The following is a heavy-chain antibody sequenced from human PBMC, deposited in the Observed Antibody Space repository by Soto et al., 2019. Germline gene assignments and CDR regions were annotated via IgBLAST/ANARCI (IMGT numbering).Heavy chain of an antibody. J-gene: IGHJ6*02. CDR2: IIPIFGTA. CDR1: GGTFSSYA. Sequence: SVKVSCKASGGTFSSYAISWVRQAPGQGLEWMGGIIPIFGTANYAQKFQGRVTITADESTSTAYMELSSLRSEDTAVYYCARDRRTASGWYGVDDWGQGTTVNVSS. V-gene: IGHV1-69*13. CDR3: ARDRRTASGWYGVDD. D-gene: IGHD6-19*01.